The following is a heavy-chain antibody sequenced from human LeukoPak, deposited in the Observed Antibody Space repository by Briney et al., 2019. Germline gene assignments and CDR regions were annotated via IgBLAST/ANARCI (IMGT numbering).Heavy chain of an antibody. V-gene: IGHV3-30-3*01. CDR2: ISYDGSNK. J-gene: IGHJ4*02. CDR3: ARVEYYDGSGYYLPLDY. CDR1: GFTFSSYA. D-gene: IGHD3-22*01. Sequence: GGSLRLSCAASGFTFSSYAMHWVRQAPGKGLEWVAVISYDGSNKYYADSVKGRFTISRDNSKNTLYLQMNSLRAEDTAVYYCARVEYYDGSGYYLPLDYWGQGTLVTVSS.